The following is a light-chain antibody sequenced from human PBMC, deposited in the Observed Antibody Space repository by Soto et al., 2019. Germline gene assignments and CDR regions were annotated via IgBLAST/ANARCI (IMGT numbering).Light chain of an antibody. CDR1: QTVSRNY. CDR3: QQYGASPWT. J-gene: IGKJ1*01. V-gene: IGKV3-20*01. Sequence: EIVLTQSPGTLSLSPGERATLSCRASQTVSRNYLAWYQQKPGQAPRLLIYGASSRATGIPDRFSGSGSGTDFTLTISRLGPEDFAVYYCQQYGASPWTFGQGTKVEIK. CDR2: GAS.